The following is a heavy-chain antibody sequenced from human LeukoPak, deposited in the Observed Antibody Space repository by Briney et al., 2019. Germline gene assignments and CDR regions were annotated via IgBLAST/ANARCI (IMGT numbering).Heavy chain of an antibody. CDR3: ARNYHGSAAPFDP. CDR1: GASISSHY. D-gene: IGHD3-10*01. Sequence: SETLSLTCTVSGASISSHYWSWIRQPPGKGLEWIGYIDYSGGTYYNPSLKSRVTISGDTSKNQFSLKLSSVTAADTAVYYCARNYHGSAAPFDPWGQGTLVTVSS. J-gene: IGHJ5*02. CDR2: IDYSGGT. V-gene: IGHV4-59*08.